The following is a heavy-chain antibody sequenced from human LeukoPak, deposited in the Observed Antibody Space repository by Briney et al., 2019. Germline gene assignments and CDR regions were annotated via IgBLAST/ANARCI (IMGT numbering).Heavy chain of an antibody. V-gene: IGHV3-48*03. CDR2: ISSSDSTI. D-gene: IGHD6-19*01. CDR1: GFTFSSYE. CDR3: ARGSGNYFDY. Sequence: PGGSLSLSCAASGFTFSSYEMNWVRQAPGKGLQWVSYISSSDSTIYYADSVKGRFTISRDNAKNSLYLQMNSLRAEDTAVYYCARGSGNYFDYWGQGTLVTVSS. J-gene: IGHJ4*02.